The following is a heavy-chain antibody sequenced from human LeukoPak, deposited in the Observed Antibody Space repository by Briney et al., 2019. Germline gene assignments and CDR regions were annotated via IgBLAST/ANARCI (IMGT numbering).Heavy chain of an antibody. V-gene: IGHV1-2*02. D-gene: IGHD6-13*01. CDR1: GYTFTGYY. CDR3: ARDITGYSSSWYTFGYMDV. Sequence: GASVKVSCKASGYTFTGYYMHWVQKAPGQGLEWMGWIRPNSGGTNYAQKFQGRVTMTRDTSISTAYMELSRLRSDDTAVYYCARDITGYSSSWYTFGYMDVWGKGTTVTVSS. J-gene: IGHJ6*03. CDR2: IRPNSGGT.